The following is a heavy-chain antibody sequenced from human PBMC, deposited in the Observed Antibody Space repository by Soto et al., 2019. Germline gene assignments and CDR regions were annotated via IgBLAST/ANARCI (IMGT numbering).Heavy chain of an antibody. CDR3: VSSSWYVLEL. D-gene: IGHD6-13*01. Sequence: SETLSLTCAVSGGSITSDDNRCIWVRQPPGKGLEWIGEIYHSGSTNYNPSLNSRVTISVDKSKNQFSLKLTSVTAADTAGYYCVSSSWYVLELWVQGTRVTGSS. CDR2: IYHSGST. CDR1: GGSITSDDNR. J-gene: IGHJ4*02. V-gene: IGHV4-4*02.